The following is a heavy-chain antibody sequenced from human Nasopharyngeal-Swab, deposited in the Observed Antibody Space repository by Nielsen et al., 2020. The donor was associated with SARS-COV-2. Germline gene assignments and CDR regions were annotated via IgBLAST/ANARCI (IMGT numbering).Heavy chain of an antibody. V-gene: IGHV3-74*01. D-gene: IGHD6-19*01. CDR3: ARDQRSSGDAFDI. CDR1: GFTFSSYW. J-gene: IGHJ3*02. CDR2: INSDGSST. Sequence: GESLKISCAASGFTFSSYWMHWVRQAPGNGLVWVSRINSDGSSTSYADSVKGRFTISRDNAKNTLYLQMNSLRAEDTAVYYCARDQRSSGDAFDIWGQGTMVTVS.